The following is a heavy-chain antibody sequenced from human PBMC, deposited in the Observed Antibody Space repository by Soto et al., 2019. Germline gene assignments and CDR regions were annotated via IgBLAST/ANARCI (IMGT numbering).Heavy chain of an antibody. Sequence: VGSLRLSCAASGFSFSSYAMSWVRQAPGKGLEWVSGISGSGYSTYYADSVKGRFTISRDNSKNTLDLQMNSLRAEDTALYYCAKCRRSGDSLYYYAMDVWGQGTTVTVSS. CDR2: ISGSGYST. V-gene: IGHV3-23*01. CDR3: AKCRRSGDSLYYYAMDV. D-gene: IGHD3-10*01. J-gene: IGHJ6*02. CDR1: GFSFSSYA.